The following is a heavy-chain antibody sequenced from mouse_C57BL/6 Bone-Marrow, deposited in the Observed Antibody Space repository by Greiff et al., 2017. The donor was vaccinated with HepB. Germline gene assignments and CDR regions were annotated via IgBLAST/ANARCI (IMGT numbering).Heavy chain of an antibody. CDR1: GFSFNTYA. CDR2: IRSKSNNYAT. D-gene: IGHD1-1*01. J-gene: IGHJ4*01. Sequence: EVKLVESGGGLVQPKGSLKLSCAASGFSFNTYAMNWVRQAPGKGLEWVARIRSKSNNYATYYADSVKDRFTISRDDSESMLYLQMNNLKTEDTAMYYCVRPIYYYGSSYVRYAMDYWGQGTSVTVSS. V-gene: IGHV10-1*01. CDR3: VRPIYYYGSSYVRYAMDY.